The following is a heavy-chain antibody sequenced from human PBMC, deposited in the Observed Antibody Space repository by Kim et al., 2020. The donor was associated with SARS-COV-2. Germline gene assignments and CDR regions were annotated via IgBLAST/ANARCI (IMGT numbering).Heavy chain of an antibody. V-gene: IGHV4-59*01. CDR1: GGSINSYS. Sequence: SETLSLTCTVSGGSINSYSWSWIRQPPGKGLEWIGYIYYSGSTNYNPSLKSRVTISVDTSRNQFSLKLSSVTAADTAVYYCARDRIGYCSSTSCSLHFDYWGQGRLVTVSS. J-gene: IGHJ4*02. CDR2: IYYSGST. CDR3: ARDRIGYCSSTSCSLHFDY. D-gene: IGHD2-2*01.